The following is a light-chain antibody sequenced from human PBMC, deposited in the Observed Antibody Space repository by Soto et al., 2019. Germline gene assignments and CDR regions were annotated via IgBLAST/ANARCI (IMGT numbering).Light chain of an antibody. Sequence: EIVLTQSPGTLSLSPGERATLSCRSSQSVNSNYLAWYQQKPGQAPRLLIYAASSRAAGFPDRFSGSGSGTDFTLTVSRLEPEDFAVYYCQQYGASPETFGQGTKVDIK. CDR2: AAS. J-gene: IGKJ1*01. CDR1: QSVNSNY. V-gene: IGKV3-20*01. CDR3: QQYGASPET.